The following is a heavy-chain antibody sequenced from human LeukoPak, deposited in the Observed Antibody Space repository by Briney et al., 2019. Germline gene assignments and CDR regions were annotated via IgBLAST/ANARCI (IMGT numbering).Heavy chain of an antibody. J-gene: IGHJ4*02. CDR1: GFTFSRFA. CDR2: ISSSSSYI. V-gene: IGHV3-21*01. Sequence: GGSLRLSCAASGFTFSRFAMHWVRQAPGKGLEWVSSISSSSSYIYYADSVKGRFTISRDNAKNSLYLQMNSLRAEDTAVYYCARAGDHSSLDYWGQGTLVTVSS. CDR3: ARAGDHSSLDY. D-gene: IGHD6-13*01.